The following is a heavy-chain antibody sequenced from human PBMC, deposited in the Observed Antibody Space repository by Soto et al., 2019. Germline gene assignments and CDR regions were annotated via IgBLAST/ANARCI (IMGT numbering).Heavy chain of an antibody. Sequence: SVKVSCKASGGTFSSYAISWVRQAPGQGLEWMGGIIPIFGTANYAQKFQGRVTITADKSTSTAYMELSSLRSEDMAVYYCARDNYDSSGYFDYWGQGTLVTVSS. V-gene: IGHV1-69*06. CDR2: IIPIFGTA. CDR3: ARDNYDSSGYFDY. J-gene: IGHJ4*02. D-gene: IGHD3-22*01. CDR1: GGTFSSYA.